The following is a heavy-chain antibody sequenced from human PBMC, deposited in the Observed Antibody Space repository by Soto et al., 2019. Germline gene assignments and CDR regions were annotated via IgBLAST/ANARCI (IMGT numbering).Heavy chain of an antibody. Sequence: QVQLQESGPGLVKPSQTLSLTCTVSGGSISSGGYYWYWIRQHPGKGLEWIGYIYYSGTTYYNPSLKIRVTISVATSKNQFALMLSSVTAADTAVYYCAASCVACGGFNYYGMDVWGQGTTVTVSS. D-gene: IGHD2-21*01. J-gene: IGHJ6*02. CDR1: GGSISSGGYY. CDR3: AASCVACGGFNYYGMDV. V-gene: IGHV4-31*03. CDR2: IYYSGTT.